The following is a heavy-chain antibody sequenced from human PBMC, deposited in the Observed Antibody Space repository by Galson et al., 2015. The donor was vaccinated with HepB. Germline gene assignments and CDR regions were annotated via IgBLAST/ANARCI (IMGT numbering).Heavy chain of an antibody. V-gene: IGHV3-74*01. CDR2: INSEGSST. CDR1: GFTFSSYW. CDR3: AREGNYYGMDV. Sequence: SLRLSCAASGFTFSSYWMHWVRQAPGKGLVWVSRINSEGSSTSYADSVKGRFTISRDNAKNTLYLQMNSLRAEDTAVYYCAREGNYYGMDVWGQGTTVTVSS. J-gene: IGHJ6*02.